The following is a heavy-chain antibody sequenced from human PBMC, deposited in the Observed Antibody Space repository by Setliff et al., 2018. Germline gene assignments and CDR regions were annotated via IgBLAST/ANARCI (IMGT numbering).Heavy chain of an antibody. Sequence: PSETLSLTCTVSGGSISSGDYYWSWIRQPPGKGLEWIGYIYSSGSTYYNPSLKSRVSIAVDTSKNQFSLKLSSVTAADTAVYYCARESRYYYDNLGTLDYWGQGTLVTVSS. D-gene: IGHD3-22*01. V-gene: IGHV4-30-4*08. CDR3: ARESRYYYDNLGTLDY. CDR1: GGSISSGDYY. CDR2: IYSSGST. J-gene: IGHJ4*02.